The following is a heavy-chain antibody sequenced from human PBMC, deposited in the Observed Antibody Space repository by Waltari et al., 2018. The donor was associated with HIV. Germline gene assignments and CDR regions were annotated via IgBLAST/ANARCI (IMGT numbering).Heavy chain of an antibody. Sequence: EVQLLESGGDLVQPGGSLRLSCVASGVTFRNSGMTWGRQAPGKGLEWVSGLSGSGGSTHYADSVKGRFTISRDNSKDTLYLQMNTLRAEDTAVYYCAIQHNPLHNYYYGMDVWGQGTTVTVSS. CDR3: AIQHNPLHNYYYGMDV. V-gene: IGHV3-23*01. CDR2: LSGSGGST. J-gene: IGHJ6*02. D-gene: IGHD1-1*01. CDR1: GVTFRNSG.